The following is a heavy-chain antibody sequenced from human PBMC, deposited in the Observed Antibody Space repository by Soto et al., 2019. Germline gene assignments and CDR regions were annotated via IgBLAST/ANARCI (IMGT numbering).Heavy chain of an antibody. CDR2: IYDSGSS. Sequence: SETLSLTCTVSGASISSGDYFWRWIRQSPGKGLEWIGYIYDSGSSYYNPSLKSRVTMSVDTSKNQFSLKLRSVTAADTAVYYCAREKGYISGPKNLDYCGQGTLVTVSS. D-gene: IGHD5-12*01. CDR1: GASISSGDYF. J-gene: IGHJ4*02. V-gene: IGHV4-30-4*01. CDR3: AREKGYISGPKNLDY.